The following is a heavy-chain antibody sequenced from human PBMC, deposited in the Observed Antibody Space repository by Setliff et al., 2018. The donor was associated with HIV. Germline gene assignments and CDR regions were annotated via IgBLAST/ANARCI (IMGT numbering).Heavy chain of an antibody. CDR1: GYTFTSYA. CDR2: INVGSGNT. D-gene: IGHD3-16*02. CDR3: ARDIGNVWHNWFDP. Sequence: ASVKVSCKASGYTFTSYAMHWVRQAPGQRLEWMGWINVGSGNTKYSQKFQGRVTITRDTSASTAYMELSSLKSEDTAVYYCARDIGNVWHNWFDPWGQGTLVTVSS. V-gene: IGHV1-3*01. J-gene: IGHJ5*02.